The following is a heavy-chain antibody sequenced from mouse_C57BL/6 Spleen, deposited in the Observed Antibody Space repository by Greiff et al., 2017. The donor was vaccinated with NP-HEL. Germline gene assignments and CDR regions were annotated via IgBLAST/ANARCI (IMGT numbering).Heavy chain of an antibody. J-gene: IGHJ2*01. Sequence: VQLVESGPELVKPGASVKISCKASGYAFSSSWMNWVKQRPGKGLEWIGRIYPGDGDTNYNGKFKGKATLTADKSSSTAYMQLSSLTSEDSAVYFCARSYYYGSSYFDYWGQGTTLTVSS. CDR1: GYAFSSSW. V-gene: IGHV1-82*01. CDR3: ARSYYYGSSYFDY. D-gene: IGHD1-1*01. CDR2: IYPGDGDT.